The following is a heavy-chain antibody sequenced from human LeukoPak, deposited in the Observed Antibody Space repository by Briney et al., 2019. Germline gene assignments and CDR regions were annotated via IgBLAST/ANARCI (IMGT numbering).Heavy chain of an antibody. Sequence: GGSLRLSCAASGFTFSSYYVHCVRQAPGKGLERVAIISYDGSNKYYADSVKDRFTISRDNSKNTLFLQMNSLRAEDTAVCYCAKVPWPYERSGYFDYWGQGTLVTVSS. J-gene: IGHJ4*02. CDR2: ISYDGSNK. D-gene: IGHD3-22*01. CDR1: GFTFSSYY. CDR3: AKVPWPYERSGYFDY. V-gene: IGHV3-30*18.